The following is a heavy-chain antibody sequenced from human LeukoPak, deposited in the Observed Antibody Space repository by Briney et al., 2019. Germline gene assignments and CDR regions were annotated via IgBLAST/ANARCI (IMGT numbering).Heavy chain of an antibody. J-gene: IGHJ2*01. CDR2: IYYSGST. Sequence: SETLSLTCTVSGGSIGSYYWSWIRQPPGKGLEWIGYIYYSGSTNYNPSLKSRVTISVDTSKNQFSLKLSSVTAADTAVYYCARGRYFDLWGRGTLVTVSS. CDR3: ARGRYFDL. V-gene: IGHV4-59*01. CDR1: GGSIGSYY.